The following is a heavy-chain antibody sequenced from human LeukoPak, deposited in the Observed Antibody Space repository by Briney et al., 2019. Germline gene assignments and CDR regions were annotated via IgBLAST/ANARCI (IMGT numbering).Heavy chain of an antibody. CDR1: GFIFADHD. CDR2: ISGSGGST. J-gene: IGHJ4*02. V-gene: IGHV3-23*01. CDR3: TKGRSDFDY. Sequence: PGGSLRLSCAASGFIFADHDMTWVRQVPGKGLEWVSAISGSGGSTYYADSVKGRFTISRDNSKNTLYLQMNSLRIEDTAVYFCTKGRSDFDYWGQGTLVTVSS.